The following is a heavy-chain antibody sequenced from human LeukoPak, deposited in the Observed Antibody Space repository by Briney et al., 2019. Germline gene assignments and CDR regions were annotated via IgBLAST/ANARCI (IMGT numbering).Heavy chain of an antibody. J-gene: IGHJ4*02. CDR2: ISSSSSPI. CDR3: ARHVCSSTSCSN. Sequence: GGSLRLSCAASGFTFSSYSMNWVRQAPGKGLEWVSYISSSSSPIYYADSVKGRFTISRDNAKNSLYLQMNSLRTEDTAVYYCARHVCSSTSCSNWGQGTLVTVSS. CDR1: GFTFSSYS. V-gene: IGHV3-48*01. D-gene: IGHD2-2*01.